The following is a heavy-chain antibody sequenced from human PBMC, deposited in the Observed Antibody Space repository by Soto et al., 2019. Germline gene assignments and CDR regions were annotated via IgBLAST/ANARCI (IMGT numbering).Heavy chain of an antibody. J-gene: IGHJ6*02. CDR2: INPSSGAT. CDR3: ASRVLCDMDV. V-gene: IGHV1-46*01. Sequence: QEQLVQSGAEVKEPGASLKVSCKASGDTFTSNYIHWVRQAPGQGLEWMGRINPSSGATLYAQKFQGRRNLTTDTSTSTVYMDLNSLKSEDSAVDYCASRVLCDMDVWGQGTTVTVSS. CDR1: GDTFTSNY. D-gene: IGHD2-21*01.